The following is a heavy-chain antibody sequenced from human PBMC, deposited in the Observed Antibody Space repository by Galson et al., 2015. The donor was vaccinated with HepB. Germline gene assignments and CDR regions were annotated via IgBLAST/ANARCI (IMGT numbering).Heavy chain of an antibody. D-gene: IGHD6-13*01. CDR2: ISAYNGNT. CDR1: GYTFTSYG. CDR3: ARDPAPSIAAGNWFDP. Sequence: SVKVSCKASGYTFTSYGISWVRQAPGQGLEWMGWISAYNGNTNYAQKLQGRVTMTTDTSTSTAYMELRSLRSDDTAVYYCARDPAPSIAAGNWFDPWGQGTLVTVSS. J-gene: IGHJ5*02. V-gene: IGHV1-18*01.